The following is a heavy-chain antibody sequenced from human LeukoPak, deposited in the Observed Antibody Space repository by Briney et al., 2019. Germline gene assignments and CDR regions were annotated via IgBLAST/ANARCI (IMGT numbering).Heavy chain of an antibody. CDR1: GGSISSYY. J-gene: IGHJ2*01. CDR3: ERGAYYFDSSGYNWYFDL. Sequence: SETLSLTCTVSGGSISSYYWSWIRQPPGKGLEWIGYIFYSEITNYNPSLKSRVTISIDTSKNQFSLKLSSVTESESSVDNCERGAYYFDSSGYNWYFDLWGRGTLVTVSS. V-gene: IGHV4-59*01. D-gene: IGHD3-22*01. CDR2: IFYSEIT.